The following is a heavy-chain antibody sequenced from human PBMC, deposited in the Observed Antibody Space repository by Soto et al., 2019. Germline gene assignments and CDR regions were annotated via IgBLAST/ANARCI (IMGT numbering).Heavy chain of an antibody. CDR3: ARHGFGPLHGLVDV. D-gene: IGHD3-10*01. J-gene: IGHJ6*02. V-gene: IGHV4-59*08. Sequence: QVQLQESGPGLVKPSETLSLTCTVSGGSITNYYCSWFRQPPGKGLEWIGYIQYNGYSAYNLSLKRXVXXSMDTPQTQFSLMVDSVTATDTAVYYCARHGFGPLHGLVDVWGQGTTVIVSS. CDR2: IQYNGYS. CDR1: GGSITNYY.